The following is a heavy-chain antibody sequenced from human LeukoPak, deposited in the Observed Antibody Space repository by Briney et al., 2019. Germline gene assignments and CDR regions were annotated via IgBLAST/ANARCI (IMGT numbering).Heavy chain of an antibody. CDR2: ISGSGGST. J-gene: IGHJ4*02. Sequence: GGSLRLSCAASGFTFSSYAMSWVRQAPGKGLEWVSAISGSGGSTDYADSVKGRSTISRDNSKNTLYLQMNSLRAEDTAVYYCAKNSDYYGSGSYYDYWGQGTLVTVSS. CDR3: AKNSDYYGSGSYYDY. CDR1: GFTFSSYA. D-gene: IGHD3-10*01. V-gene: IGHV3-23*01.